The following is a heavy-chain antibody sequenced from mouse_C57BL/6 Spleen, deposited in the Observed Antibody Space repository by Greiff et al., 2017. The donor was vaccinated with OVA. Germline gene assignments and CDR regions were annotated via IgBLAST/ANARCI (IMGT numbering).Heavy chain of an antibody. D-gene: IGHD1-1*01. J-gene: IGHJ4*01. V-gene: IGHV1-62-2*01. Sequence: QVQLQQSGAELVKPGASVKLSCKASGYTFTEYTIHWVKQRSGQGLEWIGWFYPGSGSIKYNEKFKDKATLTADKSSSTGYMELSRLTSEDSAVYFCARHALYYYGSSHYAMDYWGQGTSVTVSS. CDR3: ARHALYYYGSSHYAMDY. CDR1: GYTFTEYT. CDR2: FYPGSGSI.